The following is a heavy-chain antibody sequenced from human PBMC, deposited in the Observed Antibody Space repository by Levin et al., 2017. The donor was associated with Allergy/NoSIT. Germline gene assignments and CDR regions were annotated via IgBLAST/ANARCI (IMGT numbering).Heavy chain of an antibody. CDR3: ARCDYDFWSGYYTHYYYGMDV. V-gene: IGHV3-21*01. CDR2: ISSSSSYI. J-gene: IGHJ6*02. CDR1: GFTFSSYS. Sequence: SCAASGFTFSSYSMNWVRQAPGKGLEWVSSISSSSSYIYYADSVKGRFTISRDNAKNSLYLQMNSLRAEDTAVYYCARCDYDFWSGYYTHYYYGMDVWGQGTTVTVSS. D-gene: IGHD3-3*01.